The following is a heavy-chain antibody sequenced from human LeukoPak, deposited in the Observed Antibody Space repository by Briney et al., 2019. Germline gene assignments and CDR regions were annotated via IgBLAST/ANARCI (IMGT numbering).Heavy chain of an antibody. CDR3: ARGSDGHNPPAYNS. CDR1: GFTFSSYA. V-gene: IGHV3-30*04. Sequence: GGSLRLSCAASGFTFSSYAMHWVRQAPGKGLEWVAVSSADGSKKYYADSVKGRFSISRDNSKNTLYLQMGSLRADDTDMYYCARGSDGHNPPAYNSWRQGTLVTVSA. CDR2: SSADGSKK. J-gene: IGHJ5*02. D-gene: IGHD3-16*01.